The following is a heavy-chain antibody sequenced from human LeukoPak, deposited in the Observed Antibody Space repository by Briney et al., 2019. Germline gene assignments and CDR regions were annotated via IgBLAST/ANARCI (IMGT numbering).Heavy chain of an antibody. CDR1: GYTFTGYY. Sequence: ASVKVSCKASGYTFTGYYMHWVRQAPGQGLEWMGWINPNSGDTNYAQKFQGRVTMTRDTSINTAYMELSRLSSDDTAVYYCARDGLMVYDNWFDPWGQGTLVTVSS. V-gene: IGHV1-2*02. D-gene: IGHD2-8*01. CDR3: ARDGLMVYDNWFDP. J-gene: IGHJ5*02. CDR2: INPNSGDT.